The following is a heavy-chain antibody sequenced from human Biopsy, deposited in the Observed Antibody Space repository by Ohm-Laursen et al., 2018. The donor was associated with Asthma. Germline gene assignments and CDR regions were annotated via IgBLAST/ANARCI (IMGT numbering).Heavy chain of an antibody. V-gene: IGHV1-3*04. Sequence: SGENLIGVATHSVRDAPGQRVGWRCWVNTAIGDTNNSPKFQGRVTITRDTSASTSYMELRSLRSEDTSTYYCARTYYDFLAGQVKDVFGVWGQGTMVTVSS. D-gene: IGHD3-9*01. CDR1: GENLIGVA. CDR3: ARTYYDFLAGQVKDVFGV. J-gene: IGHJ3*01. CDR2: VNTAIGDT.